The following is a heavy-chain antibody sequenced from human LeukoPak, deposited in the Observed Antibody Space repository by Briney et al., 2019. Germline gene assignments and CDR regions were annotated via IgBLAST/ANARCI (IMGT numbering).Heavy chain of an antibody. D-gene: IGHD3-10*01. CDR1: GFTISRYW. V-gene: IGHV3-7*05. J-gene: IGHJ3*02. Sequence: GGSLRLSCAASGFTISRYWMTWVRQAPGKGLEWAANIKEDGSEKYYVDSVKGRFTISRDNAKNSLYLQMNSLRAEGTALYYCAKRYYGSGSYDAFDIWGQGTMVTVSS. CDR3: AKRYYGSGSYDAFDI. CDR2: IKEDGSEK.